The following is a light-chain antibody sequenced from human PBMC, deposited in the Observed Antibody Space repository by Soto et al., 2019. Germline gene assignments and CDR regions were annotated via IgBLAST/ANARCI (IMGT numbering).Light chain of an antibody. CDR1: QSILHSNGYNY. J-gene: IGKJ2*01. V-gene: IGKV2-28*01. Sequence: DIVMTQSPLSLPVTPGEPASISCRSSQSILHSNGYNYLDWYLQKPGQSPQLLIYLGSNRASGVHDRFSGSGSGTDFTLKISRVEAEDVGVYYCMQALKAPDTFGQGNKLEIK. CDR3: MQALKAPDT. CDR2: LGS.